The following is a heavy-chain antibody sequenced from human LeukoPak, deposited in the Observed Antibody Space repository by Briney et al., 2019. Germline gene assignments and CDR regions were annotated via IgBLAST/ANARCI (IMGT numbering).Heavy chain of an antibody. CDR1: GFTFSNYA. J-gene: IGHJ3*02. D-gene: IGHD3-16*02. CDR3: ARIDYDYVWGNYLKRGAFDI. V-gene: IGHV3-23*01. Sequence: GGSLRLSCATSGFTFSNYAMSWVRQAPGKGQEWVSAISGSGGYTYYADSVKGRFTISRDNSKNTLYLQMNSLRDEDTAVYYCARIDYDYVWGNYLKRGAFDIWGQGTMVTVSS. CDR2: ISGSGGYT.